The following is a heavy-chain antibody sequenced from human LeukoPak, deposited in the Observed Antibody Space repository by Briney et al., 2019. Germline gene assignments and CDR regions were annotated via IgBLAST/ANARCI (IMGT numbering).Heavy chain of an antibody. D-gene: IGHD3-22*01. CDR1: GFTFSSYA. J-gene: IGHJ4*02. CDR2: ISGSGGST. CDR3: AYFWLYGYFDY. Sequence: GGSLRLSCAASGFTFSSYAMSWVRQAPGKGLERVSAISGSGGSTYYADSVKGRFTISRDNSKNTLYLQMNSLRAEDTAVYYCAYFWLYGYFDYWGQGTLVTVSS. V-gene: IGHV3-23*01.